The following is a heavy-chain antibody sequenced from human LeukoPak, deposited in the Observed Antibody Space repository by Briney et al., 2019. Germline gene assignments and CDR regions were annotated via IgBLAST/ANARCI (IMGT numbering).Heavy chain of an antibody. CDR1: GFTFSDHY. CDR3: AREYNWDYPFDY. Sequence: PGGSLRLSCAASGFTFSDHYMSWIRQAPGKGLEWVSYISGSSHYTNTADSVKGRFTISRDNAKNTLYLQMNSLRAEDTAVYYCAREYNWDYPFDYWGQGTLVTVSP. CDR2: ISGSSHYT. V-gene: IGHV3-11*06. D-gene: IGHD1-7*01. J-gene: IGHJ4*02.